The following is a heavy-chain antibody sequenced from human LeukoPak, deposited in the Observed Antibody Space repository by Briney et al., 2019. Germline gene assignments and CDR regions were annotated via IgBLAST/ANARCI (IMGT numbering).Heavy chain of an antibody. CDR1: GYTLTELS. J-gene: IGHJ6*02. CDR2: FAPEDGET. Sequence: ASVKVSCKVSGYTLTELSMHWVRQAPGKGLEWMGGFAPEDGETIYAQKFQGRVTMTEDTSTDTAYMELSSLRSEDTAVYYCARAYYDILTGPAGYYYGMDVWGQGTTVTVSS. D-gene: IGHD3-9*01. V-gene: IGHV1-24*01. CDR3: ARAYYDILTGPAGYYYGMDV.